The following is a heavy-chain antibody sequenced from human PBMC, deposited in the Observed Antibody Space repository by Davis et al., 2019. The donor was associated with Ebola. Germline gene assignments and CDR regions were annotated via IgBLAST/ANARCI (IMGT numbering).Heavy chain of an antibody. D-gene: IGHD6-6*01. CDR1: GFTFSNAW. CDR2: IWYDGSNK. CDR3: ARDDHPNEYSSSFGLNY. J-gene: IGHJ4*02. V-gene: IGHV3-33*08. Sequence: GESLKISCAASGFTFSNAWMSWVRQAPGKGLEWVAVIWYDGSNKYYADSVKGRFTISRDNAKNSLYLQMNSLRAEDTAVYYCARDDHPNEYSSSFGLNYWGQGTLVTVSS.